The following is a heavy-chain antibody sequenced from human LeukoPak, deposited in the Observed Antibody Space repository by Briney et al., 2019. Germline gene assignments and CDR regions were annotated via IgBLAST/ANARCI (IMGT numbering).Heavy chain of an antibody. J-gene: IGHJ4*02. D-gene: IGHD1-26*01. Sequence: GALRLSCTASGFTFINYSMNWVRQAPGKGLEWVSSISTNSAFIYYADSVRGRFTISRDNTKNSLYLQMNSLRAEDTAVYYCAREGGEWELLRTFDYWGQGTLVTVSS. CDR2: ISTNSAFI. CDR3: AREGGEWELLRTFDY. CDR1: GFTFINYS. V-gene: IGHV3-21*01.